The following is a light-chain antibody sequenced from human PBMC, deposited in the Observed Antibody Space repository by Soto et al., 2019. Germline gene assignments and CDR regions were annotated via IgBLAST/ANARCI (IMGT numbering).Light chain of an antibody. CDR2: KAS. CDR1: QSISSW. Sequence: DIQMTQSPSTLSASVGDRVTITCRASQSISSWLAWYQQKPGKAPKLLIYKASSLESGVPSRFSGSGSWTEFTLTISSLQPDDSATYYCQQYYTDSYTFGQGTNLEIK. J-gene: IGKJ2*01. V-gene: IGKV1-5*03. CDR3: QQYYTDSYT.